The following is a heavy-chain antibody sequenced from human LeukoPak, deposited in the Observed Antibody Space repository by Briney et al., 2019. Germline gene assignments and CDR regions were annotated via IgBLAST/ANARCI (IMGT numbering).Heavy chain of an antibody. CDR2: IYYSGST. CDR3: ARGGLGPDY. Sequence: SETLSLTCTVSGGSISSSGYYWGWIRQPPGKGLEWIGRIYYSGSTNYNPSLKSRVTISVDTSKNQFSLKLSSVTAADTAVYYCARGGLGPDYWGQGTLVTVSS. CDR1: GGSISSSGYY. D-gene: IGHD3/OR15-3a*01. V-gene: IGHV4-39*07. J-gene: IGHJ4*02.